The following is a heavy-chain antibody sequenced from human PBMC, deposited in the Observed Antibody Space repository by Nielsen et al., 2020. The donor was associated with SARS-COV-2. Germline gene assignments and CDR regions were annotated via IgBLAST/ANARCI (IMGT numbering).Heavy chain of an antibody. CDR3: AREFYADSAGSSSIYGMDV. V-gene: IGHV1-69*06. Sequence: SVKVSCNASAGTFSSYAISWVRQAPGQGLEWRGGIIPFFPTTNYAVKFQGRVTITADKSTSTAYMELSSLRSEDTAVYYCAREFYADSAGSSSIYGMDVWCQGTTVTVSS. J-gene: IGHJ6*02. CDR1: AGTFSSYA. CDR2: IIPFFPTT. D-gene: IGHD2/OR15-2a*01.